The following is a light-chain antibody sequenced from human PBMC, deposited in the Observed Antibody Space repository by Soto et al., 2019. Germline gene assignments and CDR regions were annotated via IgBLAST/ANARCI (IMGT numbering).Light chain of an antibody. Sequence: EIVLTQSPATLSSLPGDIVTLFFRASQYINTRLAWYQHRPGQAPRLLIYGASSRATGIPDRFSGSGSGTDFTLTISRLEPEDFAVYFCQRYGSSPLITFGQGTRLEIK. CDR1: QYINTR. CDR2: GAS. J-gene: IGKJ5*01. CDR3: QRYGSSPLIT. V-gene: IGKV3-20*01.